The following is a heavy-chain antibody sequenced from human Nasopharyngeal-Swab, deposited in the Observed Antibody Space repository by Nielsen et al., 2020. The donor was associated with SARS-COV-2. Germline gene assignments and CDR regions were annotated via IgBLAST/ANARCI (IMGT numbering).Heavy chain of an antibody. V-gene: IGHV3-53*01. CDR2: IYSGGST. J-gene: IGHJ5*02. D-gene: IGHD1/OR15-1a*01. CDR3: ARGGRWWATTSRANNWFDP. Sequence: WIRQPPGKGLEWVSVIYSGGSTYYADSVKGRFTISRDNAKNSLYLQMNSLRAEDTAVYYCARGGRWWATTSRANNWFDPWGQGTLVTVSS.